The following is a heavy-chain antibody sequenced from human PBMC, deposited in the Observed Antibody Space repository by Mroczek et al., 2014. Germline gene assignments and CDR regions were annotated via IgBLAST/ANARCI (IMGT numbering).Heavy chain of an antibody. V-gene: IGHV4-39*01. CDR3: ARHDEANIVVVPATPHYFDY. CDR2: IYYSGST. Sequence: QVQLQESGPGLVKPSETLSLTCTVSGGSISSSSYYWGWIRQPPGKGLEWIGSIYYSGSTYYNPSLKSRVTISVDTSKNQFSLKLSSVTAADTAVYYCARHDEANIVVVPATPHYFDYWGQGTLVTVS. J-gene: IGHJ4*02. CDR1: GGSISSSSYY. D-gene: IGHD2-2*01.